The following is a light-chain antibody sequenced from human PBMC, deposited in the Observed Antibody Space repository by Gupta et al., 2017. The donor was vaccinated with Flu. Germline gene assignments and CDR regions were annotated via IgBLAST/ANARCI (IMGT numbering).Light chain of an antibody. J-gene: IGKJ4*01. CDR3: QQRYNWLT. CDR1: QSVSSY. Sequence: EIVLTQSPATLSLSPGERATLSCRASQSVSSYLAWYQHKPGQAPRLLIYDASNRATGIPARFSGSGSGTDFTLTISSLEHEDFAVYYCQQRYNWLTFGGGTKVEIK. V-gene: IGKV3-11*01. CDR2: DAS.